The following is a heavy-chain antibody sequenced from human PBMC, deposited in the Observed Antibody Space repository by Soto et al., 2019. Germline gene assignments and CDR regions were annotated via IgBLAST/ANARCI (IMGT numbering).Heavy chain of an antibody. Sequence: GGSLRLSCAASGFTFSSYAMHWVRQAPGKGLEWVAVISYDGSNKYYADSVKGRFTISRDNSKNTLYLQMNSLRAEDTAVYYCARVVLLWFGELRYWGQGTLVTVSS. CDR3: ARVVLLWFGELRY. CDR2: ISYDGSNK. V-gene: IGHV3-30-3*01. J-gene: IGHJ4*02. CDR1: GFTFSSYA. D-gene: IGHD3-10*01.